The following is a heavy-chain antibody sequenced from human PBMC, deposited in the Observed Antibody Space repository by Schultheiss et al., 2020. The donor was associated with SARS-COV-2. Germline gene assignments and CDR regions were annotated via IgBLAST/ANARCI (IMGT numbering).Heavy chain of an antibody. CDR2: ISGSGGST. CDR1: GFTFSSYW. CDR3: AKDQTGTTSYNWFDP. V-gene: IGHV3-23*01. Sequence: GGSLRLSCAASGFTFSSYWMSWVRQAPGKGLEWVSAISGSGGSTYYADSVKGRFTISRDNSKNTLYLQMNSLRAEDTAVYYCAKDQTGTTSYNWFDPWGQGTLVTVSS. J-gene: IGHJ5*02. D-gene: IGHD1-1*01.